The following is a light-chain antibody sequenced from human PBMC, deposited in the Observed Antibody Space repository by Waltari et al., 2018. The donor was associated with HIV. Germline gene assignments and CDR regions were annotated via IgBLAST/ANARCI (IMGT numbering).Light chain of an antibody. CDR3: CAYAGSTTYVI. CDR2: EVS. Sequence: QSALTQPASVSGSPGQSINISCTGTSSDVGGYNLDHWYQQHPGKAPKLMIYEVSKRPSGVSNRFSGSKSGNTASLTISGLQAEDEADYYCCAYAGSTTYVIFGGGTKLTVL. V-gene: IGLV2-23*02. CDR1: SSDVGGYNL. J-gene: IGLJ2*01.